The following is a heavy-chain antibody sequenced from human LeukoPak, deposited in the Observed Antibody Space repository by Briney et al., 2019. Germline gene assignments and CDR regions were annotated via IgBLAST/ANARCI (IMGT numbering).Heavy chain of an antibody. J-gene: IGHJ4*02. V-gene: IGHV1-24*01. Sequence: GASVKVSCKVSGYTLTELSMHWVRQAPGKGLEWMGGFDPEDGETIYAQKFQGRVTMTEDTSTDTAYMELSSPRSEDTAVYYCATAWMVRGVFDYWGQGTLVTVSS. CDR1: GYTLTELS. CDR2: FDPEDGET. D-gene: IGHD3-10*01. CDR3: ATAWMVRGVFDY.